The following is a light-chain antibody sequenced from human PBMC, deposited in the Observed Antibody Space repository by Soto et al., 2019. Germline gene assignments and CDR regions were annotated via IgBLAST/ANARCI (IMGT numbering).Light chain of an antibody. J-gene: IGLJ1*01. CDR1: SSDIGTYNY. V-gene: IGLV2-14*01. CDR2: EVS. Sequence: QSALTQPASVSGSPGQSITISCTGTSSDIGTYNYVSWYQQHPGKAPKLMLYEVSNRPSGVSNRFFGSKSGNTASLTISGLQAEDEADYFCHSYTGSSTLYVFGTGTKVPVL. CDR3: HSYTGSSTLYV.